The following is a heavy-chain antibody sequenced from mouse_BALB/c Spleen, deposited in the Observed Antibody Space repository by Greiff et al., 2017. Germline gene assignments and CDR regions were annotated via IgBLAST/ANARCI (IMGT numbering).Heavy chain of an antibody. D-gene: IGHD2-4*01. V-gene: IGHV1-54*01. CDR2: INPGSGGT. CDR1: GYAFTNYL. J-gene: IGHJ3*01. CDR3: ARAPTMTSSWFAY. Sequence: QVQLQQSGAELVRPGTSVKVSCKASGYAFTNYLIEWVKQRPGQGLEWIGVINPGSGGTNYNEKFKGKATLTADKSSSTAYMQLSSLTSDDSAVYFCARAPTMTSSWFAYWGQGTLVTVSA.